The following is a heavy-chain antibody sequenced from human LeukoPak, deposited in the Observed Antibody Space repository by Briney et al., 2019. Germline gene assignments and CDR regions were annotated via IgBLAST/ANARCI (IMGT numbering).Heavy chain of an antibody. V-gene: IGHV3-9*01. CDR1: RFTFDVYA. J-gene: IGHJ6*02. CDR2: IILNGVII. CDR3: ARSLYYGGNSDVEGYYYYGMDV. D-gene: IGHD4-23*01. Sequence: SLRLSCVVPRFTFDVYATHCVRQALGGGVEWVSDIILNGVIIGYADSVKGRFTISRDNAKKSLYLQMNSLRVEDTALYYCARSLYYGGNSDVEGYYYYGMDVWGQGTTVTVSS.